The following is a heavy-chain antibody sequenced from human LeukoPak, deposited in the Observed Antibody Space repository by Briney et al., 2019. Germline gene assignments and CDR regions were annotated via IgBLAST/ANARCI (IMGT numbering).Heavy chain of an antibody. CDR3: ARANWNYSFDY. Sequence: GGSLRLSCTASGFTFSSYSMNWVRQAPGKGLEWVSSISSSSSYIYYADSVKGRFTISRDNAKNSLYLQMNSLRAEDTAVYYCARANWNYSFDYWGQGTLVTVSS. J-gene: IGHJ4*02. D-gene: IGHD1-7*01. CDR2: ISSSSSYI. CDR1: GFTFSSYS. V-gene: IGHV3-21*01.